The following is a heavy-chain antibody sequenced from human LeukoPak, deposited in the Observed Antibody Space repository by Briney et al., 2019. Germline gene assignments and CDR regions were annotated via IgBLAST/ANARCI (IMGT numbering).Heavy chain of an antibody. CDR1: GYTFTGYY. V-gene: IGHV1-2*02. J-gene: IGHJ4*02. Sequence: GSLKVSCKASGYTFTGYYMHWVRQASGQGLEWMGWINPNSGDTNYAEKFQGRVTMTRDTSISTAYMDLRRLRSDDTAVYYCARDYSSSSGYFDYWGQGTLVTVSS. CDR2: INPNSGDT. D-gene: IGHD6-6*01. CDR3: ARDYSSSSGYFDY.